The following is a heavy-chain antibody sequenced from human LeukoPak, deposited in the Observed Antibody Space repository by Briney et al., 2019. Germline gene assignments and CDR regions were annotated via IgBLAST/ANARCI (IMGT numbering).Heavy chain of an antibody. V-gene: IGHV4-59*01. Sequence: SETLSLTCTVSGGSISSYYWSWIRQPPGKGLEWIGYIYYSGSTNYNPSLKSRVTISVDTSKNQFSLKLSSVTAADTAVYYCARDVVGITGAFDIWGKGTTVTVSS. CDR1: GGSISSYY. J-gene: IGHJ6*04. CDR3: ARDVVGITGAFDI. CDR2: IYYSGST. D-gene: IGHD1-26*01.